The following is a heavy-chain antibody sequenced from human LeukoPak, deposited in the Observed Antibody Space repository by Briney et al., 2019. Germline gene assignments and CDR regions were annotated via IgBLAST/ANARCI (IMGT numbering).Heavy chain of an antibody. D-gene: IGHD3-16*01. Sequence: GGSLRLSCAASGFTFSSYAMHWVRQAPGKGLEYVSAISSNGGSTYYANSVKGRFTISRGNSKNTLYLQMGSLRAEDMAVYYCARDGGSAPQPLDYWGQGTLVTVSS. J-gene: IGHJ4*02. V-gene: IGHV3-64*01. CDR2: ISSNGGST. CDR1: GFTFSSYA. CDR3: ARDGGSAPQPLDY.